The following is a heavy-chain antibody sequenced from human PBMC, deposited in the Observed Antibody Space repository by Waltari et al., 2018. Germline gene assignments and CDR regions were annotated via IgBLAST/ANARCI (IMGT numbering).Heavy chain of an antibody. J-gene: IGHJ4*02. V-gene: IGHV3-49*03. CDR3: TRTYCDFWSGYFYPDY. Sequence: EVQLVESGGGLVQPGRSLRLSCTASGFTFGDYAMSWFRQAPGKGLEWVGFIRSKAYGGTTEYAASVKGRFTISRDDSKSIAYLQMNSLKTEDTAVYYCTRTYCDFWSGYFYPDYWGQGTLVTVSS. CDR2: IRSKAYGGTT. D-gene: IGHD3-3*01. CDR1: GFTFGDYA.